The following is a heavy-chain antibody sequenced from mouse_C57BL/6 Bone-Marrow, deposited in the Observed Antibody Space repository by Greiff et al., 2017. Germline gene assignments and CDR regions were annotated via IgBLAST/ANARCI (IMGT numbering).Heavy chain of an antibody. J-gene: IGHJ4*01. D-gene: IGHD1-1*01. CDR3: ARDYYGRYYYAMDD. CDR1: GYTFTSYG. CDR2: IYPRSGNT. Sequence: VKLMESGAELARPGASVKLSCKASGYTFTSYGISWVKQRTGQGLEWIGEIYPRSGNTYYNEKFKGKATLTADKSSSTAYMELRSLTSEDSAVYFCARDYYGRYYYAMDDWGQGTSVTGSS. V-gene: IGHV1-81*01.